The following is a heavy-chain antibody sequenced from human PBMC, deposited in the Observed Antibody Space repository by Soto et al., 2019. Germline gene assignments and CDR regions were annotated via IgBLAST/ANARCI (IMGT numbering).Heavy chain of an antibody. CDR3: AKASATGKSDGMDV. CDR1: GFPFSSYA. CDR2: ISSGSNT. Sequence: EVQLLESGGGLVQPGGSLRLSCVASGFPFSSYAMSWVRQTPGRGLECVSSISSGSNTYYTDSVRGRFTISRDNSKNSLYLQMXSXRADDTALYYCAKASATGKSDGMDVWGQGTTVSVSS. J-gene: IGHJ6*02. V-gene: IGHV3-23*01. D-gene: IGHD7-27*01.